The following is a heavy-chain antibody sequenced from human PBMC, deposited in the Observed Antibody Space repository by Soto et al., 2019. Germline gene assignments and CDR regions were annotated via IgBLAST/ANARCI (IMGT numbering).Heavy chain of an antibody. CDR1: GGSISSSSYY. D-gene: IGHD3-22*01. CDR2: IYYSGST. CDR3: ARLPHYYDSSPSFDI. Sequence: SETLSLTCTVSGGSISSSSYYWGWIRQPPGKGLEWIGSIYYSGSTYYNPSLKSRVTISVDTSKNQFSLKLSSVTAAYTALYYCARLPHYYDSSPSFDIWGQGTMVTVSS. J-gene: IGHJ3*02. V-gene: IGHV4-39*01.